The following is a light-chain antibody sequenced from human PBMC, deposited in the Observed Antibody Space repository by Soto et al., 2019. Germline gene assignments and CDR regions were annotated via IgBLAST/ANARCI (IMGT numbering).Light chain of an antibody. CDR1: QGTNNY. CDR3: QQTNIYPLT. V-gene: IGKV1-12*01. J-gene: IGKJ1*01. CDR2: GAS. Sequence: DVQMTQSPSSVSASVGDRVIITCRASQGTNNYLAWYQQIPGKAPKLLIYGASTLQSGVPSRFSGSGSGTDFTLTISSLQPEDFATYYCQQTNIYPLTFGIGTKVEIK.